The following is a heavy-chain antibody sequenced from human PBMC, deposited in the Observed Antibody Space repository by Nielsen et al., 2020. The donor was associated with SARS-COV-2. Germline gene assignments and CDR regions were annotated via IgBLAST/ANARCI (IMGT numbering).Heavy chain of an antibody. D-gene: IGHD3-9*01. CDR3: ATFREGAGAFLTGYFDY. V-gene: IGHV3-9*01. J-gene: IGHJ4*02. CDR1: GFTFDDYA. Sequence: SLRLSCAASGFTFDDYAMHWVRQAPGKGLEWVSGISWNSGNIGYADSVKGRFTISRDNAKNSLYLQMNSLRAEDTALYYCATFREGAGAFLTGYFDYWGQGTLVTVSS. CDR2: ISWNSGNI.